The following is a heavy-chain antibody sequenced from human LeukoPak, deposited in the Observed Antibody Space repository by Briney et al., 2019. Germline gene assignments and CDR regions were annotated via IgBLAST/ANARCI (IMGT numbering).Heavy chain of an antibody. CDR3: AREGRYCSGGSCLNWFDP. Sequence: EASVKVSCKASGGTFSSDAISWVRQAPGQGLEWMGRIIPIFGTANYAQKFQGRVTITTDESTSTAYMELSSLRSEDTAVYYCAREGRYCSGGSCLNWFDPWGQGTLVTVSS. J-gene: IGHJ5*02. D-gene: IGHD2-15*01. CDR1: GGTFSSDA. CDR2: IIPIFGTA. V-gene: IGHV1-69*05.